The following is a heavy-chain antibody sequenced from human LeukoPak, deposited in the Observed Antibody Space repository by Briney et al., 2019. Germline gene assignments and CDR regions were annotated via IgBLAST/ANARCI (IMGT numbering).Heavy chain of an antibody. J-gene: IGHJ4*02. D-gene: IGHD1-14*01. CDR1: GFTFCGYG. Sequence: GRALRLSCAGSGFTFCGYGMHWFRQTPVKGLECVAVIAYDVSRAFYADSVKGRFTISRDNSKNTMSVQMDDLRAEDTAVYYCTRYNNAHFEYWGQGTLVNVSS. CDR3: TRYNNAHFEY. CDR2: IAYDVSRA. V-gene: IGHV3-33*01.